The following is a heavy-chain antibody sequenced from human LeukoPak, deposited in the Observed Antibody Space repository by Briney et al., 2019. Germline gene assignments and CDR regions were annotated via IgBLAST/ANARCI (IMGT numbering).Heavy chain of an antibody. Sequence: GGSLRLSCAASGFTFSSYSMNWVRQAPGKGLEWVSAISGSGGSTYYADSVKGRFTIFRDNSKNTLYLQMNSLRAEDTAVYYCAKDRGGSYPNWFDPWGQGTLVTVSS. V-gene: IGHV3-23*01. CDR1: GFTFSSYS. J-gene: IGHJ5*02. CDR3: AKDRGGSYPNWFDP. D-gene: IGHD1-26*01. CDR2: ISGSGGST.